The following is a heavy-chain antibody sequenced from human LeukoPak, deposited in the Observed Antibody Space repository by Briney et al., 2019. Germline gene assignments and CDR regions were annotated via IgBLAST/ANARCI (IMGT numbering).Heavy chain of an antibody. D-gene: IGHD5-12*01. J-gene: IGHJ3*02. Sequence: ASVKVSCKVSGYTLTELSMHWVRQAPGKGLEWMGGFDPEDGETIYAQKFHGRVTMTEDTSTDTAYMELSSLRSEDTAVYYCATRGNVDIVATINAFDIWGQGTMVTVSS. CDR1: GYTLTELS. V-gene: IGHV1-24*01. CDR3: ATRGNVDIVATINAFDI. CDR2: FDPEDGET.